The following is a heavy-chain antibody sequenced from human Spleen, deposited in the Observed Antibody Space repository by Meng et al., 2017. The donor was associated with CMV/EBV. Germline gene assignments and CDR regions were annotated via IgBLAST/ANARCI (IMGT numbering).Heavy chain of an antibody. CDR3: ARDVCGARDY. CDR2: IDTDGTIT. Sequence: VQLVGAGVGLVLPGGPWRLPGAASGFTFSESWMHWVRRVPGEGLVWVSRIDTDGTITSYADSVKGRFTISRDNAKNTLYLQMNDLRADDSGVYYCARDVCGARDYWGQGTLVTVSS. D-gene: IGHD3-16*01. J-gene: IGHJ4*02. CDR1: GFTFSESW. V-gene: IGHV3-74*01.